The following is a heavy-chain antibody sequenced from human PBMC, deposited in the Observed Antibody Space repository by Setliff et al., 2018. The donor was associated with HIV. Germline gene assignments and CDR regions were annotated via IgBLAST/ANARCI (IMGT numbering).Heavy chain of an antibody. Sequence: SETLSLTCTVSGASSIYYWGWLRQPPGKGLEWIGSVYHSGSTYYNQALKSRVTISIDTSKNQFSLKLNSVTAADTAVYYCAKDRSGSYRTFDYWGPGILVTVSS. V-gene: IGHV4-39*07. D-gene: IGHD1-26*01. CDR2: VYHSGST. J-gene: IGHJ4*02. CDR3: AKDRSGSYRTFDY. CDR1: GASSIYY.